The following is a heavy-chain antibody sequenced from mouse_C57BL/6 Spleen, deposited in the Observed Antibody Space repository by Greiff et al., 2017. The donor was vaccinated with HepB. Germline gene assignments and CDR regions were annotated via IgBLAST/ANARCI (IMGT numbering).Heavy chain of an antibody. CDR2: INPGSGGT. V-gene: IGHV1-54*01. J-gene: IGHJ2*01. CDR3: ARALVTTVVATKGCDY. Sequence: VQLQQSGAELVRPGTSVKVSCKASGYAFTNYLIEWVKQRPGQGLEWIGVINPGSGGTNYNEKFKGKATLTADKSSSTAYMQLSSLISEDSAVYFCARALVTTVVATKGCDYWGQGTTLTVSS. CDR1: GYAFTNYL. D-gene: IGHD1-1*01.